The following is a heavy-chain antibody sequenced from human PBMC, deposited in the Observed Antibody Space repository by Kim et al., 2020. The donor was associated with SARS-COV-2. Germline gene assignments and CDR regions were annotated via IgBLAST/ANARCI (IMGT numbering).Heavy chain of an antibody. V-gene: IGHV3-23*01. J-gene: IGHJ5*02. D-gene: IGHD3-22*01. Sequence: GGSLRLSCAASGFTFSSYAMSWVRQAPGKGLEWVSAISGSGGSTYYADSVKGRFTISRDNSKNTLYLQMNSLRAEDTAVYYCAKDPESRPYYYDSSGYYDNNWFDPWGQGTLVTVSS. CDR1: GFTFSSYA. CDR3: AKDPESRPYYYDSSGYYDNNWFDP. CDR2: ISGSGGST.